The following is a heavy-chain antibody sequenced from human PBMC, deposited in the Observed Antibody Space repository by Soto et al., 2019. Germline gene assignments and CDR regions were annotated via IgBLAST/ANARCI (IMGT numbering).Heavy chain of an antibody. J-gene: IGHJ4*01. D-gene: IGHD6-19*01. V-gene: IGHV3-7*01. CDR3: ARVAYGNGWIFDY. CDR2: IKQDGSEK. Sequence: HPGGSLRLSCAASGFTFSSYWMSWVRQASGEGLEWVANIKQDGSEKYYVDSVKGRFTLSRDNAKNSLQLQMSSLRDEDTAIYFCARVAYGNGWIFDYWGQGTLVTVSS. CDR1: GFTFSSYW.